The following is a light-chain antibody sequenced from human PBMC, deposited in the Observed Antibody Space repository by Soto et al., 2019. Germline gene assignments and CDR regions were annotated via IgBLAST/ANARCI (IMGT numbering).Light chain of an antibody. V-gene: IGKV3-11*01. J-gene: IGKJ4*01. CDR1: RTVGNF. CDR2: DAT. CDR3: QQRYNWPPLT. Sequence: IVLTHSPGTLSLSPGERATLSFRAIRTVGNFLAWYQQKPGQSPSLLIYDATHRATGIPARFSGSGSGTDFTLTISSLEPDDFRVNYCQQRYNWPPLTFGGGTKVDIK.